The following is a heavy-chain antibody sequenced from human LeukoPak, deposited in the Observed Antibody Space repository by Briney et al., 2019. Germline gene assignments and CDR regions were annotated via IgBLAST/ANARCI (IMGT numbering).Heavy chain of an antibody. CDR3: ARARGSIPSSSFDY. Sequence: PGRSLRLSCAASGFTFSDYYMTWIRQAPGKGLEWVSYISSGSSYTDYADSVKGRFTISRDSAKNSLDLQMNILRAEDTALYYCARARGSIPSSSFDYWGQGALVTVSS. CDR1: GFTFSDYY. J-gene: IGHJ4*02. CDR2: ISSGSSYT. V-gene: IGHV3-11*06. D-gene: IGHD6-6*01.